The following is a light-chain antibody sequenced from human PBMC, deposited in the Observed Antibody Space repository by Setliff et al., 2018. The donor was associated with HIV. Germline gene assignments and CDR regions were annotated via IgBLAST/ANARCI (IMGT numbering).Light chain of an antibody. V-gene: IGKV1-5*03. CDR3: QQYINYWT. J-gene: IGKJ1*01. CDR1: QSIGGR. Sequence: IQMTQSPSTLSASVGDRVTITCRASQSIGGRLAWFQQKPGKAPKLLIYRALSLDTGVPSRFSGSGSGTEFTLTISSLQADDFATYYCQQYINYWTFGQGTKVDIK. CDR2: RAL.